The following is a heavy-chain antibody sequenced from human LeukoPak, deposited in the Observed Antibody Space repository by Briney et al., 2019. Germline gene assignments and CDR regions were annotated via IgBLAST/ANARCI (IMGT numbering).Heavy chain of an antibody. V-gene: IGHV4-34*01. CDR1: GGSFSGYY. CDR2: INHSGST. J-gene: IGHJ4*02. CDR3: ARGRGYSGSYSGDY. Sequence: SETLSLICAVYGGSFSGYYWSWIRQPPGKGLEWIGEINHSGSTNYNPSLKSRVTISVDTSKNQFFLKLSSVTAADTAVYYCARGRGYSGSYSGDYWGQGTLVTVSS. D-gene: IGHD1-26*01.